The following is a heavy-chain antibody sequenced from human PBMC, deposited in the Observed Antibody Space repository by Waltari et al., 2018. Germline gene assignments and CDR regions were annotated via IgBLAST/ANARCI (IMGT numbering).Heavy chain of an antibody. J-gene: IGHJ3*02. CDR1: GFTFSSYG. V-gene: IGHV3-33*06. Sequence: QVQLVESGGGVVQPGRSLRLSCAASGFTFSSYGMHWVRQAPGKGLEWVAVIWYDGSNKYYADSVKGRFTISRDNSKNTLYLQMNSLRAEDTAVYYCAKRTYSSGWYTSPDAFDIWGPRDNGHRLF. CDR3: AKRTYSSGWYTSPDAFDI. D-gene: IGHD6-19*01. CDR2: IWYDGSNK.